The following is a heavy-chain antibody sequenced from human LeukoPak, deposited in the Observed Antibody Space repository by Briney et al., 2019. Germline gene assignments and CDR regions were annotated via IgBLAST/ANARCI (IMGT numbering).Heavy chain of an antibody. CDR1: GGSISSSSYY. CDR3: AREDHYDFWSGYSPAYYMDV. J-gene: IGHJ6*03. D-gene: IGHD3-3*01. CDR2: IYYSGST. V-gene: IGHV4-39*07. Sequence: SETLSLTCTVSGGSISSSSYYWGWIRQPPGKGLEWIGSIYYSGSTYYNPSLKSRVTISVDTSKNQFSLKLSSVTAADTAVYYCAREDHYDFWSGYSPAYYMDVWGKGTTVTVSS.